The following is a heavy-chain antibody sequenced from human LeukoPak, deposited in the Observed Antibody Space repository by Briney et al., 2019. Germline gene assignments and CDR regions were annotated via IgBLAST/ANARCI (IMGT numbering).Heavy chain of an antibody. J-gene: IGHJ4*02. D-gene: IGHD3-10*01. CDR1: GFTSSSYG. Sequence: PGGSLRLSCAASGFTSSSYGMHWIRQAPGKGLEWVAFIRNDGSIIYNADSVKGRFTISRDNSKNTLYLQMNSLRAEDTAVYYCARAPGVVRGVPYYYFDCWGQGTLVTVSS. V-gene: IGHV3-30*02. CDR2: IRNDGSII. CDR3: ARAPGVVRGVPYYYFDC.